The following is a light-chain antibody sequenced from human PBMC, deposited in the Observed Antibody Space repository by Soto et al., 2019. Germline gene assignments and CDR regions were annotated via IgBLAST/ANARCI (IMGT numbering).Light chain of an antibody. Sequence: QPVLTQSPSASASLGASVKLTCTLSSGHSSYVIAWHQQQPEKGPRYLMKLNSDGSHTKGDGIPDRFSGSSSGAERYLTISSLHSEDEADYYCQTWGTGIEVFGTGTKVTVL. CDR3: QTWGTGIEV. CDR1: SGHSSYV. CDR2: LNSDGSH. V-gene: IGLV4-69*01. J-gene: IGLJ1*01.